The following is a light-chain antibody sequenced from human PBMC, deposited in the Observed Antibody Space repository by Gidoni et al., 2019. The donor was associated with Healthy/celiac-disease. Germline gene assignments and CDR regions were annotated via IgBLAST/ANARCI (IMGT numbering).Light chain of an antibody. V-gene: IGKV1-39*01. CDR1: QSISSY. CDR2: AAS. J-gene: IGKJ5*01. Sequence: DIQITQSPYSLSASVGDRVTITCRPSQSISSYLNWYQQKPGKAPKPLIYAASSLQSGVPSRCSGSGAGTDFTLTISSLQPEDFATYYCQQSYSTPPITFGQGTRLEIK. CDR3: QQSYSTPPIT.